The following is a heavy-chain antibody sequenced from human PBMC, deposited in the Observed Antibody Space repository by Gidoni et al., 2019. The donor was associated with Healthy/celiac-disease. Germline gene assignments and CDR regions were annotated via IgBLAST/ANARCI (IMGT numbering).Heavy chain of an antibody. V-gene: IGHV2-70*01. J-gene: IGHJ5*02. CDR2: IDWDDDK. CDR3: ARIGPHCAIPIGPSGPGWFDP. D-gene: IGHD3-10*01. Sequence: QVTLRESGPALVKPTQTLTLTCTFSGFSLSTSGMCVSWIRQPPGKALEWLALIDWDDDKYYSTSLKTRLTISKDTSKNQVVLTMTNMDPVDTATYYCARIGPHCAIPIGPSGPGWFDPWGQGTLVTVSS. CDR1: GFSLSTSGMC.